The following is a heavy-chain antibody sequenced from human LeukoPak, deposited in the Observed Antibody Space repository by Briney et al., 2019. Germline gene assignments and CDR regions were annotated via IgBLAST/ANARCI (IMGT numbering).Heavy chain of an antibody. Sequence: PGGSLRLSCAASGFTFSNYEMNWVRRAPGKGLEWVSYISSSGSSIYYAESVKGRFTISRDNAKNSLYLQMNSLRAEDTAVYYCARDAIRRKTGGLYFYGMDVWGQGTTVTVSS. D-gene: IGHD1-1*01. CDR1: GFTFSNYE. CDR3: ARDAIRRKTGGLYFYGMDV. V-gene: IGHV3-48*03. J-gene: IGHJ6*02. CDR2: ISSSGSSI.